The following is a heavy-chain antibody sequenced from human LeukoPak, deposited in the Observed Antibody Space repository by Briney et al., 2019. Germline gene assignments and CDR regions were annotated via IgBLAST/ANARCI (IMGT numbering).Heavy chain of an antibody. CDR1: GYIFTGYY. D-gene: IGHD3-10*01. CDR3: ARAMVRGAIDDY. CDR2: INPNSGGT. V-gene: IGHV1-2*02. Sequence: ASVKVSCKASGYIFTGYYMHWVRQAPGQGLEWMGWINPNSGGTNYAQKFQGRVTMTRDTSISTAYMELSRLRSDDTAVYYCARAMVRGAIDDYWGQGTLVTVSS. J-gene: IGHJ4*02.